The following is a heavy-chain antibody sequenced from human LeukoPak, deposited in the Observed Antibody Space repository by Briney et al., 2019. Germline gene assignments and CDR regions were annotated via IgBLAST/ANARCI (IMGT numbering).Heavy chain of an antibody. D-gene: IGHD2-21*02. CDR1: GASSSNYY. Sequence: TSETLSLTCGVSGASSSNYYWNWIRQPPGKGLEWIGETTHGGRINYNASLRGRATISGDTSKSQFSLKLTSVTAADTAVYYCAPIYGDFSDFDYWGQGILVTVPS. V-gene: IGHV4-34*01. CDR2: TTHGGRI. J-gene: IGHJ4*02. CDR3: APIYGDFSDFDY.